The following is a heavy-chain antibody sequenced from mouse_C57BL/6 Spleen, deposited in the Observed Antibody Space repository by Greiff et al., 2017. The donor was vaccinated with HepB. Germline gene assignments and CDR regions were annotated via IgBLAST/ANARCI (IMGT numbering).Heavy chain of an antibody. CDR2: IYPRSGNT. CDR3: ARADGYYVPHFDY. CDR1: GYTFTSYG. Sequence: QVQLQESGAELARPGASVKLSCKASGYTFTSYGISWVKQRTGQGLEWIGEIYPRSGNTYYNEKFKGKATLTADKSSSTAYMELRSLTSEDSAVYFCARADGYYVPHFDYWGQGTTLTVSS. D-gene: IGHD2-3*01. V-gene: IGHV1-81*01. J-gene: IGHJ2*01.